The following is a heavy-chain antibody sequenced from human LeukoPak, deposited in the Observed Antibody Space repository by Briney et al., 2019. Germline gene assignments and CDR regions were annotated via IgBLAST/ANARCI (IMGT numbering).Heavy chain of an antibody. Sequence: PSETLSLTCTVSGGSISSYYWSWIRQPPGKGLEWIGYICYSGSTNYNPSLKSRVTISVDTSKNQFSLKLSSVTAADTAVYYCARGKQRYDYWGQGTLVTVSS. CDR2: ICYSGST. D-gene: IGHD6-25*01. J-gene: IGHJ4*02. V-gene: IGHV4-59*01. CDR1: GGSISSYY. CDR3: ARGKQRYDY.